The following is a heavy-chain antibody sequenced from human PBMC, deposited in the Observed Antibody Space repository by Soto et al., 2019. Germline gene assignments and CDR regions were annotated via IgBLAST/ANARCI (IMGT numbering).Heavy chain of an antibody. CDR2: ISYSGST. J-gene: IGHJ4*02. D-gene: IGHD2-15*01. V-gene: IGHV4-59*01. CDR1: GGSMSIYY. Sequence: PSETLSLTCTVSGGSMSIYYWTWLRQSPGRGLEWIGYISYSGSTYYNPSLKSRVTISADTSKNQFSLRMNSMIAADTAVYYCARADPGASVGYWGQGTLVTVSS. CDR3: ARADPGASVGY.